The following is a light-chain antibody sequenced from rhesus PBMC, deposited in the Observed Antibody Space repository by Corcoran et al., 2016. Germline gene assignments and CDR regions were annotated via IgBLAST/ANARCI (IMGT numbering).Light chain of an antibody. J-gene: IGKJ1*01. CDR1: QGVSRS. CDR3: QQYSNWWT. Sequence: EIVLTQSPATLSLSPGERATLSCRASQGVSRSLVWYQQKPDQAPRLLIFDASTRATGTPDSFRGSGSGTDFTLTISSLEPEDFAVYYCQQYSNWWTFGQGTKVEI. CDR2: DAS. V-gene: IGKV3-42*03.